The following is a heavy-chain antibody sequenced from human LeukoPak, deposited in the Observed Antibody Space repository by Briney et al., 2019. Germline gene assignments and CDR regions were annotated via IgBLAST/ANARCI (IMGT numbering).Heavy chain of an antibody. Sequence: SETLSLTCTVSGGSISSYYWSWIRQPPVKGLDWIGYIYTSGSTNYNPSLKSRVTISVDTSKNQFSLKLSSVTAADTAVYYCASSIAAAGTISFDYWGQGTLVTVSS. V-gene: IGHV4-4*09. CDR1: GGSISSYY. CDR2: IYTSGST. D-gene: IGHD6-13*01. J-gene: IGHJ4*02. CDR3: ASSIAAAGTISFDY.